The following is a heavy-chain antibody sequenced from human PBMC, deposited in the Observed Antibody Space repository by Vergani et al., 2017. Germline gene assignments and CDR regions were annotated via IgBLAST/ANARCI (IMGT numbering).Heavy chain of an antibody. J-gene: IGHJ4*02. D-gene: IGHD6-19*01. CDR3: ARASGWLTEYYFDY. Sequence: QLQLQESGPGLVKPSETLSLTCTVSGGSISSSSYYWGWIRQPPGKGLEWIGSIYYSGSTYYNPSLKSRVTISVDTSKNQFSLKLSSVTAADTAVYYCARASGWLTEYYFDYWGQGTLVTVSS. V-gene: IGHV4-39*07. CDR2: IYYSGST. CDR1: GGSISSSSYY.